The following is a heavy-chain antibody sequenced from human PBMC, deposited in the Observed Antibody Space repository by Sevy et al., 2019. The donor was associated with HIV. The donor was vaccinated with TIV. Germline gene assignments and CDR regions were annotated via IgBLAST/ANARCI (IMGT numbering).Heavy chain of an antibody. CDR3: AKSLTSFRGMDV. CDR1: GFTFDDSA. CDR2: IKWNSITI. V-gene: IGHV3-9*01. D-gene: IGHD3-16*01. J-gene: IGHJ6*02. Sequence: GGSLRLSCAASGFTFDDSAMHWVRQAPGKRLEWVSTIKWNSITIGYADSVKGRFTISRDNAKNSLYLQMNSLRAEDTALYYCAKSLTSFRGMDVWGQGTTVTVS.